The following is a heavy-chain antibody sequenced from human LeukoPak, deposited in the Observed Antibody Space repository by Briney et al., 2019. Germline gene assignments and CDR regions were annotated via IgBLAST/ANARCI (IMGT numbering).Heavy chain of an antibody. CDR3: ARADGSGSYFFDY. CDR1: GFTFSSYA. Sequence: GGSLRLSCAASGFTFSSYAMSWVRQAPGKGLEWVSSISSSSSYIYYADSVKGRFTISRDNAKNSLYLQMNSLRAEDTAVYYCARADGSGSYFFDYWGQGTLVTVSS. CDR2: ISSSSSYI. J-gene: IGHJ4*02. V-gene: IGHV3-21*01. D-gene: IGHD3-10*01.